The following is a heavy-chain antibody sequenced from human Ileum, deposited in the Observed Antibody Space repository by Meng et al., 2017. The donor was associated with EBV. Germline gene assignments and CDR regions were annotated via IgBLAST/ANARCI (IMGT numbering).Heavy chain of an antibody. CDR3: ASSDYYRSDY. Sequence: QVQLQESGPGVVKPSETLSRTCAVSCGFISRSDWWSWVRQPPGKGLEWIGETSHSGSTNYSPSLKSRVTISLDKSKNQLSLKLNSVTAADTAVYYCASSDYYRSDYWGQGTLVTVSS. J-gene: IGHJ4*02. CDR1: CGFISRSDW. D-gene: IGHD3-22*01. CDR2: TSHSGST. V-gene: IGHV4-4*02.